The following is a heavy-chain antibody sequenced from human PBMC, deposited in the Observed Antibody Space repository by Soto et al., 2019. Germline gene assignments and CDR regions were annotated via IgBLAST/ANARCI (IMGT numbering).Heavy chain of an antibody. J-gene: IGHJ4*02. CDR2: ISYDGSNK. D-gene: IGHD5-18*01. CDR1: GFTFSSYG. V-gene: IGHV3-30*03. Sequence: GGSLRLSCAASGFTFSSYGMHWVRQAPGKGLEWVAVISYDGSNKYYADSVKGRFTISRDNAKNTLSLQMNSLRAEDAALYFCVPRGHTAPYWGQGTLVTVSS. CDR3: VPRGHTAPY.